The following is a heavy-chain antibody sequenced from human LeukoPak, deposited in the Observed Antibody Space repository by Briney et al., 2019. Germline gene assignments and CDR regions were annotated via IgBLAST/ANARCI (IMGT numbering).Heavy chain of an antibody. J-gene: IGHJ4*02. D-gene: IGHD6-13*01. V-gene: IGHV3-48*01. CDR1: GFTFSSYS. Sequence: QTGGSLRLSCAASGFTFSSYSMNWVRQAPGKGLEWVSYISGSSSTIYYADSVKGRFTISRDNAKSSLYLQMNSLRAEDMAVYYCAREQQQLVNYFDYWGQGTLVTVSS. CDR2: ISGSSSTI. CDR3: AREQQQLVNYFDY.